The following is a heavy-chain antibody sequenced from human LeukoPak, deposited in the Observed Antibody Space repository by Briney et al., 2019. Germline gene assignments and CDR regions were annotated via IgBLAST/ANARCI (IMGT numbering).Heavy chain of an antibody. J-gene: IGHJ6*03. V-gene: IGHV4-34*01. Sequence: PSETLSLTCAVYGGSFSGYYWSWIRQPPGKGLEWIGEINHSGSTNYNPSLKSRVTISVDTSKKQFSLKLSSVTAADMAAYYCARIQLVAYYYYYMDVWGKGTTVTISS. D-gene: IGHD6-13*01. CDR1: GGSFSGYY. CDR3: ARIQLVAYYYYYMDV. CDR2: INHSGST.